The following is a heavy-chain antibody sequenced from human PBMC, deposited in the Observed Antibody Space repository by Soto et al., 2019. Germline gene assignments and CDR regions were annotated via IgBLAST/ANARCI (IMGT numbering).Heavy chain of an antibody. CDR2: THNSGSP. D-gene: IGHD4-17*01. J-gene: IGHJ4*02. Sequence: QVQLQESGPGLVRPSQTLSLTCSVSGASIYNGGYFWSWIRQSPGKVLELIGHTHNSGSPYNNPSLKSRVNVSDATSKNQFSLKLTSVTAAATAVYYCARGSTTEKVDSWGQGTLVTVSS. V-gene: IGHV4-30-4*01. CDR1: GASIYNGGYF. CDR3: ARGSTTEKVDS.